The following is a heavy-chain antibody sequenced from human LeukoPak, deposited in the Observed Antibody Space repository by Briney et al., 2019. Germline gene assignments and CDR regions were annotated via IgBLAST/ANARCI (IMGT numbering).Heavy chain of an antibody. J-gene: IGHJ6*03. CDR3: ARWLQMYYYYYMDV. CDR1: GYTFNAYY. Sequence: GASVKVSCKASGYTFNAYYMHWVRQAPGQGLEWMGWINPNSGGTNYAQKFQGRVTMTRDTSISTAYMELSRLRSDDTAVYYCARWLQMYYYYYMDVWGKGTTVTISS. CDR2: INPNSGGT. D-gene: IGHD5-24*01. V-gene: IGHV1-2*02.